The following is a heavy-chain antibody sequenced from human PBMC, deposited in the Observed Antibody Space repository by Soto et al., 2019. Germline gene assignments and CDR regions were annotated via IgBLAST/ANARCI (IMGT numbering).Heavy chain of an antibody. Sequence: EVQLVESGGGLVQPGGSLRLSCAASGFTFSSYWMHWVRQAPGKGLVWVSRINSDGSCTSYADSVKGRFTISRDNAKNTLYLQMNSLRAEDTAVYYCARGDGDPWYFDYWGQGTLVTVSS. CDR1: GFTFSSYW. CDR3: ARGDGDPWYFDY. D-gene: IGHD4-17*01. CDR2: INSDGSCT. V-gene: IGHV3-74*01. J-gene: IGHJ4*02.